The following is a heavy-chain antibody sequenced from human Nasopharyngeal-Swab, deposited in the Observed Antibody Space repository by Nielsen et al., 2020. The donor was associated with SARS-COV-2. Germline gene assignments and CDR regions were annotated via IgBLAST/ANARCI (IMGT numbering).Heavy chain of an antibody. CDR3: VRGDRRDY. J-gene: IGHJ4*02. CDR2: ISGSGSSR. V-gene: IGHV3-21*01. CDR1: GFAFSAYT. Sequence: GGSLRPSFAAYGFAFSAYTMNWVRQAPGKGLEWVSSISGSGSSRYYAASLKGRFTISRDNAQNSLFLQINSLTAEDTAFYFCVRGDRRDYWGLGTLVTVSS.